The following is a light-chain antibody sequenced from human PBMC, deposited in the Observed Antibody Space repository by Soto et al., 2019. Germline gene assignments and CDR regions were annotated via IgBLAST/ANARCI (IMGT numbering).Light chain of an antibody. CDR3: CSYTSSSTLV. CDR2: DVS. Sequence: QSVLTQPASVSGSPGQSITISCTGTSSDVGAYNSVAWYQHNPGKAPKLMIYDVSNRPSGVSSRFSGSKSATTASLSISWLQADDEADYFCCSYTSSSTLVFGTWTKLTVL. V-gene: IGLV2-14*01. CDR1: SSDVGAYNS. J-gene: IGLJ1*01.